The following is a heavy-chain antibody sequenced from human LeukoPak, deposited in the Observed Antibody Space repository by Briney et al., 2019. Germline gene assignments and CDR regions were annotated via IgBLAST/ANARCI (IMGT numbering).Heavy chain of an antibody. CDR2: IYHSGST. D-gene: IGHD3-22*01. Sequence: SETLSLTCTVSGYSISSGYYWGWIRQPPGKGLEWIGSIYHSGSTYYNPSLKSRVTISVDTSKNQFSLKLSSVTAADTAVYYCARTEYYYDSSGYGSWGQGTLVTVSS. J-gene: IGHJ5*02. CDR1: GYSISSGYY. CDR3: ARTEYYYDSSGYGS. V-gene: IGHV4-38-2*02.